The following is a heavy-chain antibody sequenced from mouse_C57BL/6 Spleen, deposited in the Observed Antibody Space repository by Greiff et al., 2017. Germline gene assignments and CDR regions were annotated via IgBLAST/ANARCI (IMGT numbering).Heavy chain of an antibody. CDR1: GYTFTSYW. Sequence: QVQLQQPGAELVRPGSSVKLSCKASGYTFTSYWMHWVKQRPIQGLEWIGNIDPSDSETHYNQKFKDKATLTVDKSSSTAYMQLSSLTSEDSAVYYCGRRDYYAMDYWGQGASVTVSS. V-gene: IGHV1-52*01. CDR3: GRRDYYAMDY. J-gene: IGHJ4*01. CDR2: IDPSDSET.